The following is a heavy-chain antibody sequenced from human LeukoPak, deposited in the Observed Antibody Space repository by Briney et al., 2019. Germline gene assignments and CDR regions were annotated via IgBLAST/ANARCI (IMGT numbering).Heavy chain of an antibody. CDR1: GGSISSSSYY. CDR3: ARLSAAAARWGFDY. J-gene: IGHJ4*02. V-gene: IGHV4-39*01. Sequence: ASETLSLTCTVSGGSISSSSYYWGWIRQPPGKGLEWIGSIYYSGSTYYNPSLKGRVNISVDTSKNQFSLKLRSVTAADTAVYYCARLSAAAARWGFDYWGQGTLVTVSS. D-gene: IGHD6-13*01. CDR2: IYYSGST.